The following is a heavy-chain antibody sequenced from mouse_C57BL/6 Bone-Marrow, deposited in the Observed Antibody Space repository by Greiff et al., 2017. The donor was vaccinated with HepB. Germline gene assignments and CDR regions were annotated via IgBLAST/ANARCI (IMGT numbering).Heavy chain of an antibody. CDR1: GFTFSDYY. V-gene: IGHV5-16*01. J-gene: IGHJ4*01. D-gene: IGHD2-4*01. Sequence: EVKLMESEGGLVQPGSSMKLSCTASGFTFSDYYMAWVRQVPEKGLEWVANINYDGSSTYYLDSLKSRFIISRDNAKNILYLQMSSLKSEDTATYYCARVGRRRGLRGAMDYWGQGTSVTVSS. CDR3: ARVGRRRGLRGAMDY. CDR2: INYDGSST.